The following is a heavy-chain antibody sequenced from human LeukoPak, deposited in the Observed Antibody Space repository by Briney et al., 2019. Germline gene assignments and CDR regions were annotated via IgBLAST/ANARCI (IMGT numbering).Heavy chain of an antibody. CDR2: IYYSGST. J-gene: IGHJ5*02. V-gene: IGHV4-59*01. CDR1: GGSISSYY. CDR3: ARESTTAGGYNWFDP. D-gene: IGHD4-11*01. Sequence: RTSETLSLTCTVSGGSISSYYWSWIRQPPGKGLEWIGYIYYSGSTNYNPSLKSRVTISVDTSKTQFSLNLSSVTAADTAVYYCARESTTAGGYNWFDPWGQGTLVTVSS.